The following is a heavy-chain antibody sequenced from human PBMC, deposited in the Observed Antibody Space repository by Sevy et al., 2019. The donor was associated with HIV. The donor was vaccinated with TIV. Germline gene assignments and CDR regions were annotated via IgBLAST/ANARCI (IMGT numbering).Heavy chain of an antibody. CDR3: ARLRYCSSTSCYTYYGADAFDI. CDR2: INSDGSST. J-gene: IGHJ3*02. CDR1: GFTFSTYW. D-gene: IGHD2-2*02. Sequence: GGSPRLSCAASGFTFSTYWMHWVRQAPGKGLVWVSRINSDGSSTSYADSVKGRFTISRDKAKNTLYLQMNSLRAEDTAAYYCARLRYCSSTSCYTYYGADAFDIWGQGTMVTVSS. V-gene: IGHV3-74*01.